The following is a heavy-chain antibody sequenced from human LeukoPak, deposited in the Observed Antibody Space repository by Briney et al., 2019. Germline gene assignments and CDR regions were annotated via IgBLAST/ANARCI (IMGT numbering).Heavy chain of an antibody. CDR3: ARASGIAAAASH. J-gene: IGHJ4*02. CDR1: GGTFSSYA. Sequence: SVKVSCKASGGTFSSYAISWVRQAPGQGLEWMGGIIPIFGTANYAQKFQGRVTITADESTSTAYMELSSLRSEDAAVYYCARASGIAAAASHWGQGTLVTVSS. V-gene: IGHV1-69*13. CDR2: IIPIFGTA. D-gene: IGHD6-13*01.